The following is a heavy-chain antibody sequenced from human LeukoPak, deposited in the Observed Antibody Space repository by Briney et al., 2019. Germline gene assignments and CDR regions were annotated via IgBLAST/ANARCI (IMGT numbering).Heavy chain of an antibody. V-gene: IGHV3-30*18. CDR1: GFTFSSYG. Sequence: PGRSLRLSCAASGFTFSSYGMHWVRQAPGKGLEWVAVISYDGSNRYYADSVKGRFTISRDTSKNTLYLQMNSLRAEDTAVYYCAKDRAARPYWFDPWGQGTLVTVSS. CDR3: AKDRAARPYWFDP. D-gene: IGHD6-6*01. CDR2: ISYDGSNR. J-gene: IGHJ5*02.